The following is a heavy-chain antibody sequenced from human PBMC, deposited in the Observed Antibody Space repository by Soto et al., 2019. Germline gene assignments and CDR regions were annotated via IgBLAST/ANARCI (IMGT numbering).Heavy chain of an antibody. Sequence: GASVKVSCKASGYTFTSYGISWVRQAPGQGLEWMGWISAYNGNTNYAQKLQGRVTMTTDTSTSTAYMELRSLRSDDTAVYYCARGLEYYYDSSGYRVRSPLGDIWGQGTMVTVSS. CDR1: GYTFTSYG. V-gene: IGHV1-18*01. CDR3: ARGLEYYYDSSGYRVRSPLGDI. J-gene: IGHJ3*02. CDR2: ISAYNGNT. D-gene: IGHD3-22*01.